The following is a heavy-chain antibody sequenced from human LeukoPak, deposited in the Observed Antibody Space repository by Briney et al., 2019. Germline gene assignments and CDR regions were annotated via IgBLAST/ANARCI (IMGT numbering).Heavy chain of an antibody. D-gene: IGHD7-27*01. CDR2: IIPILGIA. J-gene: IGHJ4*02. CDR3: ARVVPGSTGGGY. V-gene: IGHV1-69*04. CDR1: GGTFSSYA. Sequence: SVKVSCKASGGTFSSYAISWVRQAPGQGLEWMGRIIPILGIANYAQKFQGRVTITAGKSTSTAYMELSSLRSEDTAVYYCARVVPGSTGGGYWGQGTLVTVSS.